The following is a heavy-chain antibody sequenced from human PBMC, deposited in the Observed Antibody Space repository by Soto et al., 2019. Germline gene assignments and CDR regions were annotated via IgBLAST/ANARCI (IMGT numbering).Heavy chain of an antibody. CDR3: ARTESFWFDP. J-gene: IGHJ5*02. CDR2: IYYSGST. Sequence: PSETLSLTCTVSGGSISSGGYYWSWIRQHPGKGLEWIGYIYYSGSTYYNPSLKSRVTISVDTSKNQFSLKLSSVTAADTAVYYCARTESFWFDPWGQGTLVTGSS. D-gene: IGHD3-10*01. V-gene: IGHV4-31*03. CDR1: GGSISSGGYY.